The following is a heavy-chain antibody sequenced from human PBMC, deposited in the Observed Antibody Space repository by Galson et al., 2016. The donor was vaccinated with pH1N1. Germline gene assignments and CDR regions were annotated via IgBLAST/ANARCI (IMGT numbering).Heavy chain of an antibody. CDR1: GYTFTDYY. CDR3: ARRGSSTSHYFYSMDV. CDR2: INPNSGGT. V-gene: IGHV1-2*02. Sequence: SVKVSCKASGYTFTDYYMHWVRQAPGQGLEWMGWINPNSGGTKYAQKCQGRVTMTRDTPISTAYMELSRLRSDDTAVYYCARRGSSTSHYFYSMDVWGQGIAVTVSS. D-gene: IGHD2-2*01. J-gene: IGHJ6*02.